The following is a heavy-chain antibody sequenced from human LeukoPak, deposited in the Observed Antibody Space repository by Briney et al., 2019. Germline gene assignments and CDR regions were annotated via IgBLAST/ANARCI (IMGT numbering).Heavy chain of an antibody. D-gene: IGHD1-26*01. J-gene: IGHJ3*02. Sequence: ASVKVSCKASGYTFTSYGISWVRQAPGQGLEWMGWISAYNGNTNYAQKLQGRVTMTTDTSTSTAYMELRSLRSDDTAVYYCARDRRASGSYWGNDAFDIWGQGTMVTVSS. CDR2: ISAYNGNT. V-gene: IGHV1-18*01. CDR1: GYTFTSYG. CDR3: ARDRRASGSYWGNDAFDI.